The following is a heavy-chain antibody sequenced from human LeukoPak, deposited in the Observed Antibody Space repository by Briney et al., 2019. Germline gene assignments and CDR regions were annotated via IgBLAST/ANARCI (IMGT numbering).Heavy chain of an antibody. Sequence: SETLSLTCTVSGGSISSYYWSWIRQPAGKGLEWIGRIYTSGSTNYNPSLKSRVTMSVDTSKNQFSLKLSSVTAADTAVHYCARDRDSSGYYYVRAFDIWGQGTMVTVSS. CDR2: IYTSGST. V-gene: IGHV4-4*07. D-gene: IGHD3-22*01. CDR3: ARDRDSSGYYYVRAFDI. J-gene: IGHJ3*02. CDR1: GGSISSYY.